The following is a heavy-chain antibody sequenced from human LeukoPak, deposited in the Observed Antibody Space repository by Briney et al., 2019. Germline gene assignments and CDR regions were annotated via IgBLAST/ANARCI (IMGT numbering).Heavy chain of an antibody. CDR2: IYYSGSS. D-gene: IGHD2-15*01. CDR1: GGPITSGDFY. J-gene: IGHJ5*02. Sequence: SETLSLTCTVSGGPITSGDFYWSWIRQPPGKGLEWIGYIYYSGSSYYNPSLKSRVTMSVDTSMNQFSLKLSSVTAADTAVYYCARDRISWFDLWGQGTLVTVSS. V-gene: IGHV4-30-4*01. CDR3: ARDRISWFDL.